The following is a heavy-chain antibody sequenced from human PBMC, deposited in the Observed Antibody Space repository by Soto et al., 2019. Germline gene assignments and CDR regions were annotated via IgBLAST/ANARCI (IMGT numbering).Heavy chain of an antibody. V-gene: IGHV3-66*01. CDR2: IYSGGST. CDR1: GFTVSSNY. D-gene: IGHD6-13*01. CDR3: VQGAASGYMDV. Sequence: GGSLRLSCAASGFTVSSNYMSWVRQAPGKGLEWVSVIYSGGSTYYADSVKGRFTISRDNSKNTLYLQMNSLRAEDTAVYYCVQGAASGYMDVWGKGTTVTVSS. J-gene: IGHJ6*03.